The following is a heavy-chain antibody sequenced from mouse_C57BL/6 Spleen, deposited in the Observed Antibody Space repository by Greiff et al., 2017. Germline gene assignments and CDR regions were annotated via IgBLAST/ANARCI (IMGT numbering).Heavy chain of an antibody. CDR2: INPNNGGT. D-gene: IGHD1-1*01. CDR3: ARGGSDAMDY. Sequence: VQLKESGPELVKPGASVKIPCKASGYTFTDYNMDWVKQSHGKSLEWIGDINPNNGGTIYNQKFKGKATLTVDKSSSTAYMELRSLTSEDTAVYYCARGGSDAMDYWGQGTSVTVSS. J-gene: IGHJ4*01. CDR1: GYTFTDYN. V-gene: IGHV1-18*01.